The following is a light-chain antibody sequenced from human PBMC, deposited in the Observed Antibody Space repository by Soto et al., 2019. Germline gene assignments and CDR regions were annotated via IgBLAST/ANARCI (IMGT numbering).Light chain of an antibody. V-gene: IGKV3-20*01. J-gene: IGKJ1*01. CDR2: GAS. Sequence: EIVLTQSPGTLSLSPGERATLSCRASQSVSSSYLAWYQQKTGQAPRLLIFGASSRATGIPDRFSGSGSGTDFTLTISKLEPDDCAVYYCQQYGSSPWTFGQGTKVEIK. CDR1: QSVSSSY. CDR3: QQYGSSPWT.